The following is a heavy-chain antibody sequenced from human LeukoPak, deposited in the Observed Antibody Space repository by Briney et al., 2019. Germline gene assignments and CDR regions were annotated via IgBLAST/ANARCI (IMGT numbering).Heavy chain of an antibody. CDR2: IYYSGST. D-gene: IGHD6-13*01. CDR3: AREAAAAGTSAFDI. Sequence: KPSQTLSLTSTVSGGSISSGGYYWSWIRQHPGKGLEWIGYIYYSGSTYYNPSLKSRVTISVDTSKNQFSLKLSSVTAADTAVYYCAREAAAAGTSAFDIWGQGTMVTVSS. J-gene: IGHJ3*02. V-gene: IGHV4-31*03. CDR1: GGSISSGGYY.